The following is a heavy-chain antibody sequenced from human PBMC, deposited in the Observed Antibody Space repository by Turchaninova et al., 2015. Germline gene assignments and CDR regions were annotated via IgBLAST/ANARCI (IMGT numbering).Heavy chain of an antibody. CDR2: RSWNGCDL. CDR3: AKGLKWGARKTFDV. J-gene: IGHJ3*01. Sequence: EVQLVESGGGLIRPGRSLRLSCTYSGFNFDAYAMAWVRQAPGQGLEWVSGRSWNGCDLGYTDSGKGRFTSSSDNAKNSLYLQMNSLRAEDMALYYCAKGLKWGARKTFDVWGQGTMVTVSS. V-gene: IGHV3-9*03. CDR1: GFNFDAYA. D-gene: IGHD7-27*01.